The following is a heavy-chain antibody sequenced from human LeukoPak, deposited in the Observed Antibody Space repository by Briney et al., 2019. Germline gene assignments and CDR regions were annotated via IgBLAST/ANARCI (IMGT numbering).Heavy chain of an antibody. Sequence: GSSVKVSCQASGYTFTRYGISWVGPAHRQGLEWMGWISAYNGNTNYAQKLQGRVTMTTATATSTAYMELRSLRSDDTAVYYCARDTRVVPAAMYGYWGQGTLVTVSS. V-gene: IGHV1-18*01. D-gene: IGHD2-2*01. CDR2: ISAYNGNT. J-gene: IGHJ4*02. CDR3: ARDTRVVPAAMYGY. CDR1: GYTFTRYG.